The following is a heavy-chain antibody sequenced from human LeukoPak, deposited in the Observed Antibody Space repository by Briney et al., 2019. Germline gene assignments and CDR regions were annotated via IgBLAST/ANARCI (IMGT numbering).Heavy chain of an antibody. V-gene: IGHV4-61*02. Sequence: PSETPSLTCTVSGDSISSGSFHWSWIRQPAGEGLEWIGRIYTSGSTNYNPSLKSRVTISVDTSKNQFSLKLSSVTAADTAVYYCWVDDYGDYGRNYWGQGTLVTVSS. CDR1: GDSISSGSFH. CDR2: IYTSGST. CDR3: WVDDYGDYGRNY. D-gene: IGHD4-17*01. J-gene: IGHJ4*02.